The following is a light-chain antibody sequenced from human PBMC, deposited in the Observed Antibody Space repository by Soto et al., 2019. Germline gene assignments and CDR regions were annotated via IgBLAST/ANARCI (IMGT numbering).Light chain of an antibody. J-gene: IGLJ3*02. CDR3: NSYAGSNNSV. CDR2: EVS. V-gene: IGLV2-8*01. Sequence: QSALTQPPSASGSPGQSVTISCTGTSSDVGGYNYVSWYQQHPGKAPKLMIYEVSKRPSGVPDRFSGSKSGNTASLTVSGLQAEDEADYYCNSYAGSNNSVFGGGTKLTVL. CDR1: SSDVGGYNY.